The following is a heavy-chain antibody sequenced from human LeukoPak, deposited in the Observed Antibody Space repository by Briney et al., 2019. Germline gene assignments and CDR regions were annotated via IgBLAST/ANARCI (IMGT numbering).Heavy chain of an antibody. V-gene: IGHV3-13*01. CDR2: IGPDGDT. CDR3: VRDSNYYAMDV. CDR1: GFTFSSYW. D-gene: IGHD2-8*01. J-gene: IGHJ6*02. Sequence: PGGSLRLSCAASGFTFSSYWMSWVRQTAGKGLEWVSGIGPDGDTYYAASVRGRFTISRENAENSFHLQMNSLRAGDTAVYYCVRDSNYYAMDVWGQGTTVTVSS.